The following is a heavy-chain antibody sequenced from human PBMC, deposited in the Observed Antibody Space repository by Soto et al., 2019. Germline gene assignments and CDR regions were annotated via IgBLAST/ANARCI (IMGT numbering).Heavy chain of an antibody. CDR2: ISGSGDST. V-gene: IGHV3-23*01. D-gene: IGHD6-13*01. Sequence: EVQLLDSGGGLVQPGGSLRLSCAASGFTFSSYAMNWVRQAPGKGLEWVSVISGSGDSTYYADSVKGRFTISRDNSKNTLYLQMNRLRTEDTAVYYCARRGPGTYFEYWGQGTVVTVSS. CDR3: ARRGPGTYFEY. CDR1: GFTFSSYA. J-gene: IGHJ4*02.